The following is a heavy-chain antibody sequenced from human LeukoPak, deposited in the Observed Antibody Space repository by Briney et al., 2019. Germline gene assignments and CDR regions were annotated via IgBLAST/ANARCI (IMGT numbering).Heavy chain of an antibody. D-gene: IGHD3-22*01. Sequence: ASVKVSCKASGYTFTSYDINWVRQATGQGLEWMGWMNPNSGNTGYARKFQGRVTMTRNTSISTAYMELSSLRSEDTAVYYCARDRRIVVVPGYGMDVWGQGTTVTVSS. CDR3: ARDRRIVVVPGYGMDV. V-gene: IGHV1-8*02. CDR2: MNPNSGNT. CDR1: GYTFTSYD. J-gene: IGHJ6*02.